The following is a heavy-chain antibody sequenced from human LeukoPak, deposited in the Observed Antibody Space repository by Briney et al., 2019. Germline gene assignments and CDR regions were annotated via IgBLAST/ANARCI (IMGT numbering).Heavy chain of an antibody. V-gene: IGHV3-7*01. D-gene: IGHD3-10*01. CDR3: ATTSGGSPWYFDY. J-gene: IGHJ4*02. Sequence: GGSLRLSCAASGFTFSNYWMHWVRQAPGKGLEWVANIKQDGSERYYVDSVKGRFTISRDNAKNSLYLQMNSLRAEDTAVYYCATTSGGSPWYFDYWGQGTLVTVSS. CDR1: GFTFSNYW. CDR2: IKQDGSER.